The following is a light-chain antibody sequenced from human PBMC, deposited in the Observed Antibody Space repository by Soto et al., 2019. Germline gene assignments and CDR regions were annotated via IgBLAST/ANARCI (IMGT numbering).Light chain of an antibody. CDR2: DVY. Sequence: QSALTQPASVSGSPGQSITISCAGTSSDVGPYMYVSWYQQHPGKAPKLIIYDVYNRPSGVSNRFSGSKSGNTASLTISGLQAEDEAAYYCTSYTSTSTPYVFGGGTKLTVL. CDR3: TSYTSTSTPYV. CDR1: SSDVGPYMY. J-gene: IGLJ1*01. V-gene: IGLV2-14*01.